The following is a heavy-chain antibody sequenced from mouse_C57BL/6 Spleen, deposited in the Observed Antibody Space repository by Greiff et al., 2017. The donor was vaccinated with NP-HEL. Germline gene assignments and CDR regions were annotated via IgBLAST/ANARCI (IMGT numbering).Heavy chain of an antibody. CDR2: IHPNSGST. CDR3: ARTPYTPYAMDY. V-gene: IGHV1-64*01. D-gene: IGHD5-1-1*01. Sequence: VQLQQPGAELVKPGASVKLSCKASGYTFTSYWMHWVKQRPGQGLEWIGMIHPNSGSTNYNEKFKSKATLTVDKSSSTAYMQLSSLTSEDSAVYYCARTPYTPYAMDYWGQGTSVTVSS. J-gene: IGHJ4*01. CDR1: GYTFTSYW.